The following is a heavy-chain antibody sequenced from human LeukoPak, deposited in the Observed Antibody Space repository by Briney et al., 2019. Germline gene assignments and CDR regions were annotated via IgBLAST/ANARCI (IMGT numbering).Heavy chain of an antibody. CDR2: ISYDGVIT. CDR1: GFTFDYYA. J-gene: IGHJ3*02. V-gene: IGHV3-30*18. CDR3: AKVRGPTPRNALDI. Sequence: GGSLRLSCAASGFTFDYYAMHWVRQAPGKGLEWVAVISYDGVITYHSDSVKGRFTISRDNSKNTLYLQMNSLRVEDTAVYHCAKVRGPTPRNALDIWGQGTMVIVSS. D-gene: IGHD3-10*01.